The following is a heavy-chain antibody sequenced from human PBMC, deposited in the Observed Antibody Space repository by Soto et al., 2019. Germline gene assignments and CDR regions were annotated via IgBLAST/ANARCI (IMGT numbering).Heavy chain of an antibody. CDR3: ARDPHFYGDYRPVDY. V-gene: IGHV3-21*01. Sequence: PGGSLRLSCAASGFTFSSYSMNWVRQAPGKGLEWVSSISSSSSYIYYADSVKGRFTISRDNAKNSLYLQMNSLRAEDTAVYYCARDPHFYGDYRPVDYWGQGTLVTVSS. CDR1: GFTFSSYS. D-gene: IGHD4-17*01. J-gene: IGHJ4*02. CDR2: ISSSSSYI.